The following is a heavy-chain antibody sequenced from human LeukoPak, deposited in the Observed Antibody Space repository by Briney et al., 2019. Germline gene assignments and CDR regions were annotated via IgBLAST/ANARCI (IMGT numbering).Heavy chain of an antibody. J-gene: IGHJ5*02. D-gene: IGHD4-11*01. Sequence: PSETLSLTCTVSGGSISSYYWSWIRQPPGKGLEWIGYIYYSGSTNYNPSLKSRVTISVDTSKNQFSLKLSSVTAADTAVYFCARRTVNWFDPWGQGTLVTVSS. CDR2: IYYSGST. V-gene: IGHV4-59*01. CDR3: ARRTVNWFDP. CDR1: GGSISSYY.